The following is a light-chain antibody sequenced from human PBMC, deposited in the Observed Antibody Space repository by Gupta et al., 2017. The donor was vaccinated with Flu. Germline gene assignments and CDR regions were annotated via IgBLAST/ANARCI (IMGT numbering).Light chain of an antibody. CDR1: SSNIKNNF. CDR3: AAWDDSLVGWV. J-gene: IGLJ3*02. V-gene: IGLV1-47*01. CDR2: RNN. Sequence: RVTISRSGSSSNIKNNFVYRYQQLPGTAPKLLIYRNNHRPSGAPDRFSGSKSGTSASLAISGRRSEDEADYYCAAWDDSLVGWVFGGGTKLTVL.